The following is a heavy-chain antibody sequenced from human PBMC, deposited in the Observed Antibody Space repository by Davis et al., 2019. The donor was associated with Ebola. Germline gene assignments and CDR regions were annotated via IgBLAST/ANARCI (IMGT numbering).Heavy chain of an antibody. V-gene: IGHV1-18*01. CDR3: AREMGYDILFLCAFDI. CDR1: GYTFTSYA. Sequence: AASVKVSCKASGYTFTSYAMHWVRQAPGQGLEWMGWISAYNGNTNYAQKLQGRVTMTTDTSTSTAYMELRSLRSDDTAVYYCAREMGYDILFLCAFDIWGQGTMVTVSS. CDR2: ISAYNGNT. J-gene: IGHJ3*02. D-gene: IGHD3-9*01.